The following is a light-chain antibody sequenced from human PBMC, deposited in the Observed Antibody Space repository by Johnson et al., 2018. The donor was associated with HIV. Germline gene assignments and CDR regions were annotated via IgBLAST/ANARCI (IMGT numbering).Light chain of an antibody. CDR2: DNN. J-gene: IGLJ1*01. V-gene: IGLV1-51*01. CDR1: SSDIGNNY. CDR3: GTWDSRLNVYL. Sequence: QSVLTQPPSVSAAPGQKVTISCSGSSSDIGNNYVSWYQQLPGTASKLLIYDNNKRPSGIPDRFSGAKSGTSATLGISGLQTGDEADYYCGTWDSRLNVYLFGTGTKVTVL.